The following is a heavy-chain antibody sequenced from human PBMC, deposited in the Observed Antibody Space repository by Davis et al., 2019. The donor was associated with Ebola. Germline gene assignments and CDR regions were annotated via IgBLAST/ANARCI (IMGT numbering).Heavy chain of an antibody. D-gene: IGHD1-26*01. CDR3: AKQRGVGAIDYDY. J-gene: IGHJ4*02. Sequence: GESLKISCAASGFTFSSYWMSWVRQAPGKGLEWVSAISSGGGAPYYADSVKGRFTTFRDNPKNTLYLQMNSLRADDTAVYYCAKQRGVGAIDYDYWGRGTVVTVSS. CDR1: GFTFSSYW. V-gene: IGHV3-23*01. CDR2: ISSGGGAP.